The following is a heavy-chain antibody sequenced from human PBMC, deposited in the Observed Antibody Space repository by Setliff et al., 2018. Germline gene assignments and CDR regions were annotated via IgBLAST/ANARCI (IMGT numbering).Heavy chain of an antibody. Sequence: ASVKVSCKASGYTFTSYDINWVRQATGQGLEWMGWINPDSGGTNYAQKFQGRVTMTSDISFSTAYVELSGLRSDDTAVYYCARNAITGTTRKYYYYMDVWGKGTTVTVSS. D-gene: IGHD1-7*01. CDR2: INPDSGGT. V-gene: IGHV1-2*02. CDR3: ARNAITGTTRKYYYYMDV. CDR1: GYTFTSYD. J-gene: IGHJ6*03.